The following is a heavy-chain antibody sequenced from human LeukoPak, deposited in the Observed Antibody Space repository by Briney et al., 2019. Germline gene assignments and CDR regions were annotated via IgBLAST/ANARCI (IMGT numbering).Heavy chain of an antibody. V-gene: IGHV3-49*04. D-gene: IGHD5-12*01. CDR1: GFTFSSYG. CDR2: IRNKAYGEKT. Sequence: GGSLRLSCAASGFTFSSYGMHWVRQAPGRGLEWVGFIRNKAYGEKTKYAASVRGRFIISRDDSKSIAYLQMNSLDVEDTAVYFCSRSKEGGYYFFDSWGQGALVTVSS. CDR3: SRSKEGGYYFFDS. J-gene: IGHJ4*02.